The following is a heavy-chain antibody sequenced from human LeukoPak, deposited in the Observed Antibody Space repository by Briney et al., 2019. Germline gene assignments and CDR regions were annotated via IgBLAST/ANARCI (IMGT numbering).Heavy chain of an antibody. CDR3: AITLYYYADY. J-gene: IGHJ4*02. CDR1: GGSISSSSYY. Sequence: PSETLSLTCTVSGGSISSSSYYWGWIRQHPGMGLEWIGSIYYSGSTYYNPSLKSRVTISVDTSKNQFSLKLSSVTAADTAVYYCAITLYYYADYWGQGTLVTVSS. CDR2: IYYSGST. D-gene: IGHD3-10*01. V-gene: IGHV4-39*01.